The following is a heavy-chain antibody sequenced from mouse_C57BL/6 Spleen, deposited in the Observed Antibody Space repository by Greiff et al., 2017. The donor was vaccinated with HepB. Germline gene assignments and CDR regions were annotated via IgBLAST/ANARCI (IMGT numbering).Heavy chain of an antibody. D-gene: IGHD1-1*01. CDR3: ARESYDGSFDY. V-gene: IGHV5-4*01. CDR1: GFTFSSYA. J-gene: IGHJ2*01. CDR2: ISDGGSYT. Sequence: EVMLVESGGGLVKPGGSLKLSCAASGFTFSSYAMSWVRQTPEKRLEWVATISDGGSYTYYPDNVKGRFTISRDNAKNNLYLQMSHLKSEDTAMYYCARESYDGSFDYWGQGTTLTVSS.